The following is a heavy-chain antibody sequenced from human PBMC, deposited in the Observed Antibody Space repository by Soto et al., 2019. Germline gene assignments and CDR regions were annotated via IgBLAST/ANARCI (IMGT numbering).Heavy chain of an antibody. CDR3: AREGFTMVRGVLS. V-gene: IGHV3-66*01. D-gene: IGHD3-10*01. CDR1: GFTFSTYS. CDR2: IYSGGST. J-gene: IGHJ4*02. Sequence: GGSLSLSCAASGFTFSTYSMNWVRQAPGKGLEWVSVIYSGGSTYYADSVKGRFTISRDNSKNTLYLQMNSLRAEDTAVYYCAREGFTMVRGVLSWGQGTLVTVSS.